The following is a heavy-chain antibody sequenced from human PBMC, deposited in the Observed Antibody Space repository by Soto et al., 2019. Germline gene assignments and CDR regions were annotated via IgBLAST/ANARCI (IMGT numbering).Heavy chain of an antibody. Sequence: EVPLLESGGGLVQPGGSLRLSCAASGFTFSSYAMSWVRQAPGKGLEWVLGVSGSGGNTYYADSVKGRFTISRDNSTNILLLLMNSLRAEDTCVCYGARGLRSQFDPWGQGTLVTVSS. D-gene: IGHD4-17*01. CDR2: VSGSGGNT. J-gene: IGHJ5*02. CDR3: ARGLRSQFDP. V-gene: IGHV3-23*01. CDR1: GFTFSSYA.